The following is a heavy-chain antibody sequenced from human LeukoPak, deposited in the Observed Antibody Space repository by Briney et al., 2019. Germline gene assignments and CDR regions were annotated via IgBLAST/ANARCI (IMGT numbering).Heavy chain of an antibody. CDR3: ARGGRYSSGWYSWFDP. CDR2: IIPILGIA. Sequence: GASVKVSCKASGGTFSSYAISWVRQAPGQGLEWMGRIIPILGIANYAQKFQGRVTITADKSTSTAYMELSSLRSEDTAVYYCARGGRYSSGWYSWFDPWGQGTLVTVSS. V-gene: IGHV1-69*04. J-gene: IGHJ5*02. CDR1: GGTFSSYA. D-gene: IGHD6-19*01.